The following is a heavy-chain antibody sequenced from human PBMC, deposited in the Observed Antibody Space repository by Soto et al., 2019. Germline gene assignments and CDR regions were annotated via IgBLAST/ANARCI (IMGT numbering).Heavy chain of an antibody. J-gene: IGHJ4*02. CDR3: ARGGYSYGRFDY. Sequence: PSETLSLTCTVSGGSISSYYWSWIRQPPGKGLEWIGYIYYSGSTNYNPSLKSRVTISVDTSKNQFSLKLSSVTAADTAVYYCARGGYSYGRFDYWGQGTLVTVS. CDR1: GGSISSYY. CDR2: IYYSGST. V-gene: IGHV4-59*01. D-gene: IGHD5-18*01.